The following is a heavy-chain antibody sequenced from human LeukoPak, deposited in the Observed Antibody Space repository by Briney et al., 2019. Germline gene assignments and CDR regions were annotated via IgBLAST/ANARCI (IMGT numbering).Heavy chain of an antibody. V-gene: IGHV4-59*01. J-gene: IGHJ3*02. Sequence: SETLSLTCTVSGGSISSYYWSWIRQPPGKGLEWIGYIPYSGSTDYNPSLKSRVTISLDTSKKQFSLRLSSVTAADTAVYYCARETRLHSGSYSNDAFDIWGQGTMVTVSS. CDR3: ARETRLHSGSYSNDAFDI. CDR2: IPYSGST. D-gene: IGHD1-26*01. CDR1: GGSISSYY.